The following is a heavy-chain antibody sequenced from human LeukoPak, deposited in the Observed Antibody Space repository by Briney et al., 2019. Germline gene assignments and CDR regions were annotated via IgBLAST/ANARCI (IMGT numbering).Heavy chain of an antibody. V-gene: IGHV3-30-3*01. J-gene: IGHJ6*02. CDR3: ARDKDFWSGYLTYYYYGMDV. CDR2: ISYDGSNK. CDR1: GFTFSSYA. Sequence: PGGSLRLSCAASGFTFSSYAMHWVRQAPGKGLEWVAVISYDGSNKYYADSVKGRFTISRDNSKNTLYLQMNSLGAEDTAVYYCARDKDFWSGYLTYYYYGMDVWGQGTTVTVSS. D-gene: IGHD3-3*01.